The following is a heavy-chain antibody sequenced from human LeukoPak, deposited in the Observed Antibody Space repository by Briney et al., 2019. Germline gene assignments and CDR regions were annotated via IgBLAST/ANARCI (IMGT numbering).Heavy chain of an antibody. Sequence: PSETLSLTCTVSGASVSSYNHCWNWIRQPPGKGLEWLGYFCYDGNSRYSPSLQSRVAISADTSKNHFSLKLTSVTAADAAVYFCARACYGGNPDYWGQGTLVTVSS. CDR2: FCYDGNS. J-gene: IGHJ4*02. CDR3: ARACYGGNPDY. D-gene: IGHD4-23*01. CDR1: GASVSSYNHC. V-gene: IGHV4-61*01.